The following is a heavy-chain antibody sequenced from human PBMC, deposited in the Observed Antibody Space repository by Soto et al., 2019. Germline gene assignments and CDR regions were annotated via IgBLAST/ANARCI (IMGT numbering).Heavy chain of an antibody. J-gene: IGHJ4*02. CDR1: GYTLTELS. CDR3: ATGLTRVEC. Sequence: QVQLVQSGAEVKKPGASVKVSCKVSGYTLTELSMHWVRQAPGKGLEWMGGFDPEDGETSYAEKFQGRVTMTEDTAKATAYMERSSLRSEGAFVCYCATGLTRVECWGQGTLVTVSS. CDR2: FDPEDGET. D-gene: IGHD3-16*01. V-gene: IGHV1-24*01.